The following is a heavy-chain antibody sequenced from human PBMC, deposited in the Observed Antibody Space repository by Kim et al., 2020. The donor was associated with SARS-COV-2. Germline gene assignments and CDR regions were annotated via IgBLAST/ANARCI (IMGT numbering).Heavy chain of an antibody. CDR3: ARETAMAATTYTDAFDM. V-gene: IGHV3-11*06. Sequence: GGSLRLSCAASGFTFNDYYMTWIRQAPGKGLEWVSYISGSSSYTYYADSVKGRFTISRDNAKNSLYLQMNSLRAEDTAVYYCARETAMAATTYTDAFDMWGQGTMVTVSS. CDR2: ISGSSSYT. CDR1: GFTFNDYY. D-gene: IGHD3-16*01. J-gene: IGHJ3*02.